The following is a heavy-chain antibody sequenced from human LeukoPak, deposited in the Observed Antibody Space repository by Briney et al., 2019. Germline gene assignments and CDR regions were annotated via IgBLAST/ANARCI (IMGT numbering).Heavy chain of an antibody. J-gene: IGHJ4*02. CDR3: ARGFAYDSSGYYLPDHY. D-gene: IGHD3-22*01. CDR1: GGTFSSYA. V-gene: IGHV1-69*13. CDR2: IIPIVGTT. Sequence: SVKVSCKASGGTFSSYAFSWVRQAPGQGLEWMGGIIPIVGTTNYAQMFQGRVTITADESTSTAYMELSSLRSEDTAVYYCARGFAYDSSGYYLPDHYWGQGTLVTVSS.